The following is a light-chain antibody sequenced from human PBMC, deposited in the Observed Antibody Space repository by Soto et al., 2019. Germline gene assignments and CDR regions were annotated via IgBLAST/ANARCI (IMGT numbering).Light chain of an antibody. V-gene: IGKV3-15*01. Sequence: EIVMTQSPATLSVSPGEGATLSCRASQGIGDTLAWYQQKPGQTPRLLIYDTSIRATGAPARFSGSRSGAEFTLTISRLEPEDFAVYYWQQYGSSLGTFGQGTRLEIK. CDR3: QQYGSSLGT. CDR1: QGIGDT. CDR2: DTS. J-gene: IGKJ5*01.